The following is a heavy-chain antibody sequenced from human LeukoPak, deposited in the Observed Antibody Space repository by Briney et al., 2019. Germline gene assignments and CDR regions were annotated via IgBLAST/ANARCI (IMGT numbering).Heavy chain of an antibody. CDR3: ARLFRAPARTQLDY. D-gene: IGHD3-10*01. CDR1: GCSISSHN. CDR2: VHSSGST. J-gene: IGHJ4*02. V-gene: IGHV4-59*11. Sequence: SETLSLTCAVSGCSISSHNWSWIRQPPGKGLEWVWYVHSSGSTNYNPSLKSRVIISMDTPKNQFSLKLHSVTAADTAVYDCARLFRAPARTQLDYWGQGALVTVSS.